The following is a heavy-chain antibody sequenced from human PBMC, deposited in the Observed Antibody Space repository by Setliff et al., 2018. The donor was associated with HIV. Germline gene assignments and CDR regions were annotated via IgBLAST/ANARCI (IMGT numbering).Heavy chain of an antibody. J-gene: IGHJ4*02. CDR2: IFYSGST. CDR1: GGSITSGGYY. V-gene: IGHV4-31*03. CDR3: ARGESGYSSGWYPLPFDY. D-gene: IGHD6-13*01. Sequence: SETLSLTCSVSGGSITSGGYYWHWIRQHPGKGLEWIGYIFYSGSTYYNPSLKSRVTISLDTSENQFSLKLSSVTAADTAVYYCARGESGYSSGWYPLPFDYWGQGTQVTVSS.